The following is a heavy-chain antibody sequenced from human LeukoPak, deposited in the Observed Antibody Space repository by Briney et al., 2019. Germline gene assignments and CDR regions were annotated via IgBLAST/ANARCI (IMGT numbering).Heavy chain of an antibody. J-gene: IGHJ5*02. CDR1: GGSISSYY. CDR3: ARARGNGNWFDP. D-gene: IGHD4-23*01. Sequence: SETLSLTCTVFGGSISSYYWSWIRQPPGKGLEWIGYIYYSGSTNYNPSLKSRVTISVDTSKNQFSLKLSSVTAADTAVYYCARARGNGNWFDPWGQGTLVTVSS. CDR2: IYYSGST. V-gene: IGHV4-59*01.